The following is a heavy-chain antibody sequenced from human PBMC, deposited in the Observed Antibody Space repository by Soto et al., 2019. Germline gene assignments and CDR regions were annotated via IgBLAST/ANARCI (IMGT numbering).Heavy chain of an antibody. D-gene: IGHD6-19*01. CDR2: ISGGGNDR. V-gene: IGHV3-23*01. CDR3: AKSRRSGWYPIPYFDY. Sequence: GGSLRLSCAASAFPFSSYAMSWARQTPEKGLEWVAGISGGGNDRYYADFVQGRFTFSRDNSKNTLYLQMNSLRAEDTAVYYCAKSRRSGWYPIPYFDYWGQGTLVTVSS. J-gene: IGHJ4*02. CDR1: AFPFSSYA.